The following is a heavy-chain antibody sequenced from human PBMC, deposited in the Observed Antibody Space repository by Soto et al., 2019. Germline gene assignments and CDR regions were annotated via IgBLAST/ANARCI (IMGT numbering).Heavy chain of an antibody. CDR3: ARKVRGYCSGGSCYHYYYYMDV. Sequence: EVQLEESGGGLVQPGGSLRLSCAASGFTFSSYWMHWVRQAPGKGLVWVSRINSDGSSTSYADSVKGRFTISRDNAKNTLYLQMNSLRAEDTAVYYCARKVRGYCSGGSCYHYYYYMDVWGKGTTVTVSS. CDR2: INSDGSST. CDR1: GFTFSSYW. V-gene: IGHV3-74*01. J-gene: IGHJ6*03. D-gene: IGHD2-15*01.